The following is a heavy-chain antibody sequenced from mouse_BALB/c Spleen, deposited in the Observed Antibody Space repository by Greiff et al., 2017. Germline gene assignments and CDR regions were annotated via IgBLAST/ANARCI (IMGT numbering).Heavy chain of an antibody. J-gene: IGHJ4*01. CDR2: ISYSGST. D-gene: IGHD1-1*01. CDR1: GDSITSGY. CDR3: ARYPYYYGSSYYAMDY. Sequence: EVKLVESGPSLVKPSQTLSLTCSVTGDSITSGYWNWIRKFPGNKLEYMGYISYSGSTYYNPSLKSRISITRDTSKNQYYLQLNSVTTEDTATYYCARYPYYYGSSYYAMDYWGQGTSVTVSS. V-gene: IGHV3-8*02.